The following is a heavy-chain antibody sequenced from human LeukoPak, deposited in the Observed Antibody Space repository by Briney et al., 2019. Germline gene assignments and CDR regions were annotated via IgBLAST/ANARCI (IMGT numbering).Heavy chain of an antibody. D-gene: IGHD3-3*01. CDR1: GFTFSSYE. V-gene: IGHV3-21*01. Sequence: PGGSLRLSCAASGFTFSSYEMNWVRQAPGKGLEWVSSISSSSSYIYYADSVKGRFTLSRDNAKSSLYLQMNSLRAEDTAIYYCARLRYNDFWSGSWKFYYYMDVWGKGATVTVSS. J-gene: IGHJ6*03. CDR3: ARLRYNDFWSGSWKFYYYMDV. CDR2: ISSSSSYI.